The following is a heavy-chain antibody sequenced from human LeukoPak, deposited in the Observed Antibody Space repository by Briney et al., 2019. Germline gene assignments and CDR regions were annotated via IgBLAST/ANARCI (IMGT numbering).Heavy chain of an antibody. Sequence: SETLSVTCTVSGGSISSYYWSWIRQPPGQGLEWIGYIYYSGTTNYNPSLKSRVTISVDTSKNQFSLKVNSVTAADPAVYYCARHGSGYGYFKYWGQG. CDR2: IYYSGTT. D-gene: IGHD3-22*01. V-gene: IGHV4-59*08. J-gene: IGHJ4*02. CDR3: ARHGSGYGYFKY. CDR1: GGSISSYY.